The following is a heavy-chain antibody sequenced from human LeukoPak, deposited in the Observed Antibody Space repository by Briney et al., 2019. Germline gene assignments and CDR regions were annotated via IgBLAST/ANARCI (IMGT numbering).Heavy chain of an antibody. CDR3: ASPKGNTLGTNYDILTGPDYYYGMDV. V-gene: IGHV1-69*01. D-gene: IGHD3-9*01. CDR1: GGTFSSYA. Sequence: SVKVSCKASGGTFSSYAISWVRQAPGQGLEWMGGIIPIFGTANYAQKFQGRVTITADESTSTAYMELSSLRSEDTAVYYCASPKGNTLGTNYDILTGPDYYYGMDVWGKGTTVTVSS. J-gene: IGHJ6*04. CDR2: IIPIFGTA.